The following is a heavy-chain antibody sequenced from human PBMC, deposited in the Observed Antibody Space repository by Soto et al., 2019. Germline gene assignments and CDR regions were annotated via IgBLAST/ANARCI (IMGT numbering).Heavy chain of an antibody. Sequence: SQTLSLTGAISGDSVSSNSATWNWIRQSPSRGLEWLGRTYYRSRWYTDYAISVKGRITINPDTSKNQFSLQLNSVTPEDTVVDYCGRAHFGTDRYTLEPFDPRGQGTLVTVP. CDR2: TYYRSRWYT. CDR1: GDSVSSNSAT. J-gene: IGHJ5*02. V-gene: IGHV6-1*01. D-gene: IGHD3-3*01. CDR3: GRAHFGTDRYTLEPFDP.